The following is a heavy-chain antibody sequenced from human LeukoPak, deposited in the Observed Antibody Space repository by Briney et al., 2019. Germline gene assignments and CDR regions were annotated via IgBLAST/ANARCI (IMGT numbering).Heavy chain of an antibody. J-gene: IGHJ5*02. CDR2: TYYRSKWYN. D-gene: IGHD3-3*01. CDR3: AREPLTIFGVVTKTHWFDP. V-gene: IGHV6-1*01. Sequence: SQTLSLTCAISGDSVSSNSAAWNWIRQSPSRGLEWLGRTYYRSKWYNDYAVSVKSRITITPDTSKNQFSLQLNSVTPEDTAVYYCAREPLTIFGVVTKTHWFDPWGQGTLVTVSS. CDR1: GDSVSSNSAA.